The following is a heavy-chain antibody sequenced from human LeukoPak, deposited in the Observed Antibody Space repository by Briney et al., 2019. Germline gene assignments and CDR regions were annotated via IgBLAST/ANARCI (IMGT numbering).Heavy chain of an antibody. D-gene: IGHD3-9*01. CDR3: ARSRYFDWLLFPNWFDP. CDR2: LSYSGST. V-gene: IGHV4-61*01. Sequence: SETLSLTCTVSGGSVSSGSNYWSWIRQPPGKGLEWIGYLSYSGSTNHNPSLRSLVTISVDTSKNQFSLNLTSVSAADAAVYYCARSRYFDWLLFPNWFDPWGQGTLVTVSS. CDR1: GGSVSSGSNY. J-gene: IGHJ5*02.